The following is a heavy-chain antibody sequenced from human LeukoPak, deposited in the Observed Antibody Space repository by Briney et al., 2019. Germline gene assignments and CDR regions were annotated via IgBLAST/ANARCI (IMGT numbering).Heavy chain of an antibody. CDR3: AKDIWGYNWKDGFDY. CDR1: GFTFDDYA. D-gene: IGHD1-1*01. V-gene: IGHV3-9*01. CDR2: ISWNSGSI. Sequence: PGRSLRLSCTASGFTFDDYAMHWVRQAPGKGLEWVSGISWNSGSIGYADSVKGRFTISRDNAKNSLYLQMNSLRAEDTALYYCAKDIWGYNWKDGFDYWGQGTLVTVSS. J-gene: IGHJ4*02.